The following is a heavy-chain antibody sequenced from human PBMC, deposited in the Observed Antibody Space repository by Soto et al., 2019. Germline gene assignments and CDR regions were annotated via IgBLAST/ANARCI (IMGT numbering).Heavy chain of an antibody. V-gene: IGHV3-73*01. Sequence: GGSLRLSCAASGFTFSGSAMHWVRQASGKGLEWVGRIRSKAISYATAYAASVKGRFTISRDDSKNTAYLQMNSLKTEDTAVYYCTRRIYVVGATNDAFDIWGQGTMVTVSS. D-gene: IGHD1-26*01. J-gene: IGHJ3*02. CDR1: GFTFSGSA. CDR3: TRRIYVVGATNDAFDI. CDR2: IRSKAISYAT.